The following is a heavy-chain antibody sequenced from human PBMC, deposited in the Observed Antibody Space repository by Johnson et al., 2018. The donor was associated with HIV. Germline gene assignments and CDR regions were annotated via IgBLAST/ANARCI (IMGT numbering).Heavy chain of an antibody. CDR3: ARVTEYYFDSSGDAFDI. CDR2: IKQDGSET. D-gene: IGHD3-22*01. CDR1: GFTFSTYW. J-gene: IGHJ3*02. V-gene: IGHV3-7*01. Sequence: VQLVESGGGVVQPGMSLRLSCAASGFTFSTYWMSWVRQAPGKGLEWVANIKQDGSETYYVDSVKGRFTISRDNSKNSLYLQMNSLRAEDAAVDFCARVTEYYFDSSGDAFDIWGHGTMVTVSS.